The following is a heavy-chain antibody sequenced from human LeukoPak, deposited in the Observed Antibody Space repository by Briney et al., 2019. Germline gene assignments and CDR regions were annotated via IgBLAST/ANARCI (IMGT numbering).Heavy chain of an antibody. Sequence: SETLSLTCTVSGGSMSSSGQYWGWIRQSPVKGLEWIGSIYYSGSTYYNPSLKSRVTISVDTSKNQFSLELRSVTAADTAIYYCARNMTAISRLDVFDIWGPGTMVTVSS. J-gene: IGHJ3*02. CDR3: ARNMTAISRLDVFDI. CDR1: GGSMSSSGQY. CDR2: IYYSGST. V-gene: IGHV4-39*01. D-gene: IGHD2-21*02.